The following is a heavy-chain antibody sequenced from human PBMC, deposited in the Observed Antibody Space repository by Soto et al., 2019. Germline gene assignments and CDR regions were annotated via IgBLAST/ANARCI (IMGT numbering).Heavy chain of an antibody. Sequence: GGSLRLSCAASGFTFSSYAMHWVRQAPGKGLEYVSAISSNGGSTYYANSVKGRFTISRDNSKNTLYLQMGSLRAEDMAVYYCARESISGAIYMDVWGKGTTVTVSS. CDR2: ISSNGGST. D-gene: IGHD3-3*01. CDR1: GFTFSSYA. J-gene: IGHJ6*03. CDR3: ARESISGAIYMDV. V-gene: IGHV3-64*01.